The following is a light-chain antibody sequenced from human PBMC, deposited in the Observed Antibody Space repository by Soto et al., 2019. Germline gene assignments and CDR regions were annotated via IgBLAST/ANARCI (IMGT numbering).Light chain of an antibody. CDR1: QSLVHSDGIAY. V-gene: IGKV2-30*02. CDR2: KVS. Sequence: DVVMTQAALSLPVTLGQPASISCRSNQSLVHSDGIAYFSWFQQRPGRSPRRLIYKVSNRDSGVPARFSGSGSGTDFALKFSRVEAEDVVVYYRMEGAHRPRTCRQGTRLENK. CDR3: MEGAHRPRT. J-gene: IGKJ5*01.